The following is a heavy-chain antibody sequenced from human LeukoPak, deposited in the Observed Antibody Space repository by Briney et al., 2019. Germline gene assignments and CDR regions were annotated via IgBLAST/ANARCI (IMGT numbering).Heavy chain of an antibody. CDR1: RFTLSSNY. J-gene: IGHJ4*02. CDR3: ARVYVSFNMAFDY. Sequence: GGALRVSRAPSRFTLSSNYMNWVRQAPRRGLKWVSVIYRDRRTYYADSVKGRFTIYRDNSTEYLYLQMNSLRAEDTAVYYCARVYVSFNMAFDYWGQGTLVTVSS. CDR2: IYRDRRT. V-gene: IGHV3-66*01. D-gene: IGHD2/OR15-2a*01.